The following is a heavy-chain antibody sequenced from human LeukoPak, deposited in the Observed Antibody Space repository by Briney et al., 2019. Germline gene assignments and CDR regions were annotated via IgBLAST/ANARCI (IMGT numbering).Heavy chain of an antibody. Sequence: GGSLRLSCAASEFTFSSYWMSWVRQAPGKGLEWVANIKQDGGEKYYLDSVKGRFTVSRDNAKSSLYLQMSSLRAEDTAVYYCARVGARQILEYWGQGTLVTVSS. V-gene: IGHV3-7*01. CDR3: ARVGARQILEY. J-gene: IGHJ4*02. CDR2: IKQDGGEK. CDR1: EFTFSSYW. D-gene: IGHD4-17*01.